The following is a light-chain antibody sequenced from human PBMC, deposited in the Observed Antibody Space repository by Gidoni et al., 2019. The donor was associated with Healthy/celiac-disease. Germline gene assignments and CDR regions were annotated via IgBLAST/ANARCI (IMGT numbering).Light chain of an antibody. V-gene: IGLV2-18*02. Sequence: QSALTQPPSVSGSPGQSVTISCTGTSSDGGSYNRVSWYQQPPGTAPKLLLYEVSNRPAGVPDRCSGSKSGNTASLTISGLQAEDEADYYCSSYTSSSTLVFGGGTKLTVL. CDR1: SSDGGSYNR. CDR3: SSYTSSSTLV. CDR2: EVS. J-gene: IGLJ2*01.